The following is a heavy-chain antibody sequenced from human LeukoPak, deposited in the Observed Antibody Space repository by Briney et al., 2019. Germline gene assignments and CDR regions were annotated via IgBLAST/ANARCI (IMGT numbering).Heavy chain of an antibody. Sequence: GGSLRLSCAASGFTFGSYAMSWVRQAPGKGLEWVSAISGSGGSTYYADSVKGRFTISRDNSKNTLYLQMNSLRAEDTAVYYCAKSPRYCSGGSCYSVYWGQGTLVTVSS. CDR2: ISGSGGST. CDR3: AKSPRYCSGGSCYSVY. CDR1: GFTFGSYA. V-gene: IGHV3-23*01. J-gene: IGHJ4*02. D-gene: IGHD2-15*01.